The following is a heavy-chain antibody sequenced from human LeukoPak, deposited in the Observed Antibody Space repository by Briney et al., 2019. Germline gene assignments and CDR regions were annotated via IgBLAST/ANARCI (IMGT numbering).Heavy chain of an antibody. J-gene: IGHJ3*02. CDR3: AKDRGGAYSSGWYAFDI. CDR2: IRYDGSNK. V-gene: IGHV3-30*02. Sequence: GSLRLSCAASGFTFSSYGMHWVRQAPGKGLGWVAFIRYDGSNKYYADSVKGRFTISRDNSKNTLYLQMNSLRAEDTAVYYCAKDRGGAYSSGWYAFDIWGQGTMVTVSS. D-gene: IGHD6-19*01. CDR1: GFTFSSYG.